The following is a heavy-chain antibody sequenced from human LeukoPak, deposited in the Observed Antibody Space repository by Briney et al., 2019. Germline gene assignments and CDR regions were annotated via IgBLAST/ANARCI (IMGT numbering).Heavy chain of an antibody. D-gene: IGHD6-19*01. CDR3: ARDPSNTSGYYAYLDY. CDR2: ISAYNGDT. Sequence: GASVKVSCKASGYTFTSQVISWVRQAPGQGLEWMGWISAYNGDTKYAQKTQGRVTMTTDASTSTAYMEVRSLRSDDTAVYYCARDPSNTSGYYAYLDYWGQGTLVTVSS. CDR1: GYTFTSQV. J-gene: IGHJ4*02. V-gene: IGHV1-18*01.